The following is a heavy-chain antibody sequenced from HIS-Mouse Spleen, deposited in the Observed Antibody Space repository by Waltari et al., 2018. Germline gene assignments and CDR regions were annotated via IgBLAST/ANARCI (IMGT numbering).Heavy chain of an antibody. CDR1: GFTFRRYA. Sequence: QVQLVESGGGVVQPGRSLRLSCAASGFTFRRYARHWVRQAPGKGLEWVAVISYDGSNKYYADSVKGRFTISRDNSKNTLYLQMNSLRAEDTAVYYCASHRNYGGNSRVPPLALNYWGQGTLVTVSS. CDR2: ISYDGSNK. J-gene: IGHJ4*02. V-gene: IGHV3-30*04. CDR3: ASHRNYGGNSRVPPLALNY. D-gene: IGHD4-17*01.